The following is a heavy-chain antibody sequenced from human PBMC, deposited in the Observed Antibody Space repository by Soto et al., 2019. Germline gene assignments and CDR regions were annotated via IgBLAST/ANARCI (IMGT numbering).Heavy chain of an antibody. V-gene: IGHV1-69*13. CDR2: IIPIFGTA. CDR1: GGTFSSYA. J-gene: IGHJ5*02. D-gene: IGHD3-3*01. Sequence: SVKVSCKASGGTFSSYAISWVRQAPGQGLEWMGGIIPIFGTANYAQKFQGRVTITADESTSTAYMELSSLRSEDTAVYYCARNPEGYDFWSGYYTGLRYNWFDPWGQGTLVTVS. CDR3: ARNPEGYDFWSGYYTGLRYNWFDP.